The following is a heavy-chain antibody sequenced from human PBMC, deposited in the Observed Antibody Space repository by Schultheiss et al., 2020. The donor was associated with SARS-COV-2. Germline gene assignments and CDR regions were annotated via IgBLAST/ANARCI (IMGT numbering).Heavy chain of an antibody. V-gene: IGHV4-30-4*01. CDR1: GGSISSGDYY. D-gene: IGHD5-18*01. Sequence: SETLSLTCTVSGGSISSGDYYWSWIRQPPGKGLEWIGSIYHTGSTYYNPSLKSRVTISVDTSKNQFSLKLSSVTAADTAVYYCARVESDTAMARRGIWFDPWGQGTLVTVSS. CDR2: IYHTGST. J-gene: IGHJ5*02. CDR3: ARVESDTAMARRGIWFDP.